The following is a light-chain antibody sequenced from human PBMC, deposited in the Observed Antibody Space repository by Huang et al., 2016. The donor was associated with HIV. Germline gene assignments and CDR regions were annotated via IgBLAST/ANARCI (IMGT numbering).Light chain of an antibody. V-gene: IGKV1-8*01. Sequence: AIRITQSPSSLSASTGDRVTITCRASQDISNYLAWYQPKPGEAPKLLIFAASTLQSGVPSRFSGGGSGTDFTLTINCLQSEDLATDFCQQYDTYPHTFGQGTRVEIK. CDR2: AAS. CDR1: QDISNY. J-gene: IGKJ5*01. CDR3: QQYDTYPHT.